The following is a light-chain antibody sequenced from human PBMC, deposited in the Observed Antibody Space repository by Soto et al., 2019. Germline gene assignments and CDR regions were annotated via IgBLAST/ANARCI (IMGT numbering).Light chain of an antibody. CDR2: EVR. V-gene: IGLV2-14*03. CDR3: RSYTTSSTVI. J-gene: IGLJ2*01. Sequence: QSALTQPASVSGSPGQSITISCTGTSSDVGCYNYVSWYQQHPGKAPKLMIYEVRNRPSGVSYRFSGSKSGNTASLTISGLQAEDEADYYCRSYTTSSTVIFGGGTKLTVL. CDR1: SSDVGCYNY.